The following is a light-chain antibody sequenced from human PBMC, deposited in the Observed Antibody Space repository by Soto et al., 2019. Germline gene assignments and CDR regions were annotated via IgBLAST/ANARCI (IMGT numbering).Light chain of an antibody. CDR2: AVS. V-gene: IGKV3-15*01. CDR1: QSVGTN. J-gene: IGKJ5*01. Sequence: ERIMTQSPATLSVSPGERATLSCRASQSVGTNIAWYRQKPGQAPRLLIYAVSARATGIPDRFSGGGSGTDFTLTISSLQSKDFAVYYCQQYNKWPITFGQGTRLEIK. CDR3: QQYNKWPIT.